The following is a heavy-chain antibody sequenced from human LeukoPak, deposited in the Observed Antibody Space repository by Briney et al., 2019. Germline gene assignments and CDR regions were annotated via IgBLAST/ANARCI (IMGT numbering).Heavy chain of an antibody. V-gene: IGHV4-34*01. J-gene: IGHJ5*02. Sequence: PSETLSLTCAVYGGSFSGYYWSWLRQPPGKGLEWIGEINHSGSTNYNPSLKSRVTISVDTSKNQFSLKLSSVTAADTAVYYCARLGDYNWFDPWGQGTLVTVSS. D-gene: IGHD4-17*01. CDR2: INHSGST. CDR3: ARLGDYNWFDP. CDR1: GGSFSGYY.